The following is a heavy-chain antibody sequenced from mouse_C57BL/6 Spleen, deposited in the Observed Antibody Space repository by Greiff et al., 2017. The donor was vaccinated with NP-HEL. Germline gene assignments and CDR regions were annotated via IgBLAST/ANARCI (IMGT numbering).Heavy chain of an antibody. CDR3: ARSPHDYGGMDY. D-gene: IGHD2-4*01. V-gene: IGHV1-69*01. Sequence: VQLQQPGAELVMPGASVKLSCKASGYTFTSYWMHWVKQRPGQGLEWIGEIDPSDSYTNYNQKFKGNSTLTVDKSSSTAYMQLSSLTSEDSAVYYCARSPHDYGGMDYWGQGTSVTVSS. J-gene: IGHJ4*01. CDR1: GYTFTSYW. CDR2: IDPSDSYT.